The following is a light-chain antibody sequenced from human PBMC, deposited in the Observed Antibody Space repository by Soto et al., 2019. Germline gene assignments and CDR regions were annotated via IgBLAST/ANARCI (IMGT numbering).Light chain of an antibody. V-gene: IGKV3-20*01. CDR3: QQYGNSRWT. Sequence: EIVLTQSPDTLSLSPGERATLSCRASQSVISSYLAWYQQTPGQAPRLLIYGTSNRATGITDRFSGSGSGTDFTLTISRLEPEDFEVYYCQQYGNSRWTFGQGTKVDIK. CDR2: GTS. CDR1: QSVISSY. J-gene: IGKJ1*01.